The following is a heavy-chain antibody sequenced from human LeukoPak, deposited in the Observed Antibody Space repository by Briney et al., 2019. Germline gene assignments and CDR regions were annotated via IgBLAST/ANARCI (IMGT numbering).Heavy chain of an antibody. Sequence: SETLSLTCAVYGGSFTDYYWSWIRQTPGKGQEMIGEVNHSGTTNYNPSLKSRVTISVDTSKNKFSLKVSSVTASDTALYYCARAYNGYDYPWGQGTLVTVSS. CDR2: VNHSGTT. CDR1: GGSFTDYY. D-gene: IGHD5-12*01. J-gene: IGHJ5*02. CDR3: ARAYNGYDYP. V-gene: IGHV4-34*01.